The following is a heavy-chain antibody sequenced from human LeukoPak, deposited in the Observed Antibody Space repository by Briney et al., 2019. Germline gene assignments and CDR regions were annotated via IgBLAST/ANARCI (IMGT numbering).Heavy chain of an antibody. CDR1: GFTFSTHW. CDR2: IKGDGSET. J-gene: IGHJ4*01. V-gene: IGHV3-74*01. D-gene: IGHD6-13*01. Sequence: GGSLRLSCAASGFTFSTHWMHWVRQAPGKGLVRVSRIKGDGSETDYADSVKGRFTISRDNAKNTVYLQMNSLRAEDTAVYYCAKGFHIAACDYWGHGTLVTVSS. CDR3: AKGFHIAACDY.